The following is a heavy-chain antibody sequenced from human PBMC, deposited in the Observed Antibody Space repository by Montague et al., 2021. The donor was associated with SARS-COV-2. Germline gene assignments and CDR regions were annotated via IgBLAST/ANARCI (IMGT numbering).Heavy chain of an antibody. CDR1: GGSISNYY. V-gene: IGHV4-59*01. D-gene: IGHD3-16*01. Sequence: SETLSLTCTVSGGSISNYYWSWIRQSPGRGLEWIGYIYSSGSTDYSPSLKSRVTISLDTSKNQFSLKLTSVTAADTAVYYCARGGGYYNYGLDVWGPGTTVTVSS. CDR2: IYSSGST. CDR3: ARGGGYYNYGLDV. J-gene: IGHJ6*02.